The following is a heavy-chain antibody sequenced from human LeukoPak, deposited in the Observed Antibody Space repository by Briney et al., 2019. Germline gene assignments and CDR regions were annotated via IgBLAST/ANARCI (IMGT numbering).Heavy chain of an antibody. V-gene: IGHV4-34*01. CDR1: GGSFSGYY. CDR3: ARGRYSSSWYYYYYMDV. Sequence: PSETLSLTCAVYGGSFSGYYWSWIRQPPGKGLEWIGEINHSRSTNYNPSLKSRVTISVDTSKNQCSLKLISVTAANTAVYYCARGRYSSSWYYYYYMDVWGKGTTVTVSS. J-gene: IGHJ6*03. D-gene: IGHD6-13*01. CDR2: INHSRST.